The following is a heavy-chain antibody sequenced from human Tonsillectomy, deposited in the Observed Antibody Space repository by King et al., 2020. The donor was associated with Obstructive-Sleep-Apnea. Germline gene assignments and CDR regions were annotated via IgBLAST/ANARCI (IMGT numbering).Heavy chain of an antibody. J-gene: IGHJ4*02. Sequence: VQLQQWGAGLLKPSETLSLTCAVYGGSFSGYYWSWIRQPPGKGLEWIGEINHSGSTNYNPSLKSRVTISVDTSKNQFSLKLSSVTAAETAVYYCARAINYDFWSGYYNYLDYWGQGTLVTVSS. D-gene: IGHD3-3*01. CDR2: INHSGST. CDR1: GGSFSGYY. V-gene: IGHV4-34*01. CDR3: ARAINYDFWSGYYNYLDY.